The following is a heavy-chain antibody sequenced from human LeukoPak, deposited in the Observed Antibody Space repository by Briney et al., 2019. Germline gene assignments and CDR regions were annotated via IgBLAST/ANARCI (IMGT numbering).Heavy chain of an antibody. J-gene: IGHJ4*02. V-gene: IGHV3-23*01. Sequence: QPGGSLRLSCAASGFTFSSYAMSWVRQAPGKGLEWVSAISGSGGSTYYADSAKGRFTISRDNSKNTLYLQMNSLRAEDTAVYYCAKGQGIQLWSSPNFDYWGQGTLVTVSS. CDR2: ISGSGGST. CDR1: GFTFSSYA. CDR3: AKGQGIQLWSSPNFDY. D-gene: IGHD5-18*01.